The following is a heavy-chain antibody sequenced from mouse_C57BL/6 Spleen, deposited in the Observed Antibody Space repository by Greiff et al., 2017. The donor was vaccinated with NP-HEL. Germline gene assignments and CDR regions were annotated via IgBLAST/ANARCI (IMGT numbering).Heavy chain of an antibody. CDR2: INYDGSST. V-gene: IGHV5-16*01. CDR3: AREARRYFDY. D-gene: IGHD3-3*01. Sequence: VKLVESEGGLVQPGSSMKLSCTASGFTFSDYYMAWVRQVPEKGLEWVANINYDGSSTYYLDSLKSRFIISRDNAKNILYLQMSSLKSEDTATYYCAREARRYFDYWGQGTTLTVSS. CDR1: GFTFSDYY. J-gene: IGHJ2*01.